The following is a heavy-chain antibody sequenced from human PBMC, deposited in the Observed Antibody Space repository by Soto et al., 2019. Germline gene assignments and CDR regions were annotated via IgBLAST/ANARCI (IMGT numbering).Heavy chain of an antibody. CDR2: IKWNGDVI. V-gene: IGHV3-9*01. CDR1: GGSISSDGYY. CDR3: AKDIRLYDYGMDV. Sequence: VQLQESGPGLVKPSQTLSLTCTVSGGSISSDGYYWSWIRQPPGKGLEWVSGIKWNGDVIGYADSVKGRFTISRDNAKNSLYLQMNSLRGEDTALYYCAKDIRLYDYGMDVWGQGTTVTVSS. D-gene: IGHD3-16*01. J-gene: IGHJ6*02.